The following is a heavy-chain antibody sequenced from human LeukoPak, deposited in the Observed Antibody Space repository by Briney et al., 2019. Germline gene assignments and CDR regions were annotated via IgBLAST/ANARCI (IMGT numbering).Heavy chain of an antibody. CDR2: FDPEDGET. D-gene: IGHD2-2*01. J-gene: IGHJ6*03. Sequence: GASVKVSCKVSGYTLTELSMHWVRQAPGKGLEWMGGFDPEDGETIYAQKFQGRVTMTEDTSTDTAYMELSSLRSKDTAVYYCATGPEVPADYYMDVWGKGTTVTVSS. V-gene: IGHV1-24*01. CDR1: GYTLTELS. CDR3: ATGPEVPADYYMDV.